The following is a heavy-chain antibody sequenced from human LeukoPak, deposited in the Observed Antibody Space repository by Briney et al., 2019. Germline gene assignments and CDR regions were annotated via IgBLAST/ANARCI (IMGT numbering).Heavy chain of an antibody. CDR3: GAVGATSPFDY. CDR1: GFTFSSYG. V-gene: IGHV3-33*01. CDR2: IWYDRSNK. J-gene: IGHJ4*02. Sequence: VASLRLSCAASGFTFSSYGMHWVRQAPGKGLEWVAVIWYDRSNKYYADSVKGRFTISRDNSKNTLYLQMNSLRAEDTAVYYCGAVGATSPFDYWGQGTLVTVSS. D-gene: IGHD1-26*01.